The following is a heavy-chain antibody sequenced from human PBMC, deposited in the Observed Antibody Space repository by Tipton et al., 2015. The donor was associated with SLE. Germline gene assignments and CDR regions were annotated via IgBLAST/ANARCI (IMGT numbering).Heavy chain of an antibody. Sequence: TLSLTCTVSGDSISSSKWWSWVRQSPGKGLEWIAEIHHSGSTNYNPSLKSRLNISVAKSKNQFSLKLTSVTAADTAVYFCARRFFDGSGSIWGQGTLVTVSS. CDR3: ARRFFDGSGSI. J-gene: IGHJ4*02. CDR1: GDSISSSKW. D-gene: IGHD3-22*01. V-gene: IGHV4-4*01. CDR2: IHHSGST.